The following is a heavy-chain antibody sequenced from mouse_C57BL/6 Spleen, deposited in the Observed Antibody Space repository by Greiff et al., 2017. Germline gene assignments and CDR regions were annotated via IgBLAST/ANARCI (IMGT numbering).Heavy chain of an antibody. CDR1: GYTFTSYW. Sequence: QVQLQQSGAELVKPGASVKLSCKASGYTFTSYWMQWVKQRPGQGLEWIGEIDPSDSYTNYNQKFKGKATLTVDTSSSTAYMQLSSLTSEDSAVYYCAGGTTNWDYWGQGTTLTVSS. CDR2: IDPSDSYT. V-gene: IGHV1-50*01. CDR3: AGGTTNWDY. D-gene: IGHD4-1*01. J-gene: IGHJ2*01.